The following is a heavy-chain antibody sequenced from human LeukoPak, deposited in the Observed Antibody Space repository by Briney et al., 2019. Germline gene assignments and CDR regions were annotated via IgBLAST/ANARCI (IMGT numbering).Heavy chain of an antibody. J-gene: IGHJ4*02. D-gene: IGHD5-18*01. CDR3: ARDRGYSYGFDY. CDR1: GGTFSSYA. V-gene: IGHV1-69*04. CDR2: IIPIVGIA. Sequence: SVKVSCKASGGTFSSYAISWVRQAPGQGLEWMGRIIPIVGIANYAQKFQGRVTIIADKFTSTAYMELSSLRSEDTAVYYCARDRGYSYGFDYWGQGTLVTVSS.